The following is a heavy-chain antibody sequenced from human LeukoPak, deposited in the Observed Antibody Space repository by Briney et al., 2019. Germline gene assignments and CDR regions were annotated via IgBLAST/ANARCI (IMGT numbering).Heavy chain of an antibody. V-gene: IGHV1-8*01. CDR1: GYAFLSYD. CDR2: MDPDSGNT. J-gene: IGHJ4*02. D-gene: IGHD6-13*01. CDR3: ARGGRTSWYRY. Sequence: ASVKVSCKASGYAFLSYDINWVRQAAGQGPEWMGWMDPDSGNTGYAQRFQGRVTMTRNTSISTVYMELSSLSSDDTAVYYCARGGRTSWYRYWGQGTLVTVSS.